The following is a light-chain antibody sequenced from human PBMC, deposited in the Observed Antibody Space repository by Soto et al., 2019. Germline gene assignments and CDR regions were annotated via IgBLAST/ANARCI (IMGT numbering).Light chain of an antibody. V-gene: IGLV1-44*01. J-gene: IGLJ2*01. CDR3: AAWDDSLNGPV. CDR2: TTN. Sequence: QSVLTQPPSASGTPGQRVTISCSGSSSNIGSNTVNWYLHLPGAAPKLLIYTTNQRPSGVPDRFSGSKSGTSASLAISGLQSEDEADYHCAAWDDSLNGPVFGGGTKLTVL. CDR1: SSNIGSNT.